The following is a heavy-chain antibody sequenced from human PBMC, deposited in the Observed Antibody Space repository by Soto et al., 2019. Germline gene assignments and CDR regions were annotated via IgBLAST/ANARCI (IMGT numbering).Heavy chain of an antibody. J-gene: IGHJ4*02. CDR3: ARAGIVVVPAAII. V-gene: IGHV1-18*01. CDR1: GYTFTSYG. Sequence: GASVKVSCKASGYTFTSYGISWVRQAPGQGLEWMGWISAFNGNTYYAQKFQGRVTTTRDTSASTAYMELSSLRSEDTAMYYCARAGIVVVPAAIIWGQGTLVTVSS. D-gene: IGHD2-2*01. CDR2: ISAFNGNT.